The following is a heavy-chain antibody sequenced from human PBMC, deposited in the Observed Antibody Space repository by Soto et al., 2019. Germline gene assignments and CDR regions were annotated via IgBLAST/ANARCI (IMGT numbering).Heavy chain of an antibody. V-gene: IGHV4-39*01. J-gene: IGHJ4*02. CDR1: RGSISSSSDY. Sequence: SDTLSLTCTVSRGSISSSSDYWACIRQPPGKGLEWIGSIYYSGSTYYNPSLKSRVTISVDTSKNQFSLKLSSVTAADTAVYYCARHTPAISISDHWGQGTLVTVSS. D-gene: IGHD2-15*01. CDR3: ARHTPAISISDH. CDR2: IYYSGST.